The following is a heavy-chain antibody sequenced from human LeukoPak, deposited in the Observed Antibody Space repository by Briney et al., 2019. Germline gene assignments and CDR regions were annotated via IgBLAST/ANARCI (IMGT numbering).Heavy chain of an antibody. J-gene: IGHJ4*02. Sequence: PGGSLRLSCAASGFTFSNYGMGWVRQAQGKGLEWVSIIGGGGSTFYADSVKGRFTISRDDSKNTLYLQMNSLRAEGTAVYYCAREAHHGGFDYWGQGTLVTVSS. CDR3: AREAHHGGFDY. CDR1: GFTFSNYG. D-gene: IGHD1-14*01. V-gene: IGHV3-23*01. CDR2: IIGGGGST.